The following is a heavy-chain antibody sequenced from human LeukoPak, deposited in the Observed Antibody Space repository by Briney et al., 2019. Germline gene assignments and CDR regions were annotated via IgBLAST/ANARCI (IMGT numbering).Heavy chain of an antibody. CDR3: ARLGDDGAFDI. V-gene: IGHV3-33*01. D-gene: IGHD3-16*01. Sequence: GGSLRLSCAASGFTFSSYGMHWVRQAPGKGLEWVAVIWYDGSNKYYADSVKGRFTISRDNSKNTLYLQMNSLRAEDTAVYYCARLGDDGAFDIWGQGTMVTVSS. CDR2: IWYDGSNK. CDR1: GFTFSSYG. J-gene: IGHJ3*02.